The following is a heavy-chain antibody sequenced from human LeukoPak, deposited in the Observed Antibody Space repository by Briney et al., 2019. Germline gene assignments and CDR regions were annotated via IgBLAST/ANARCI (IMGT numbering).Heavy chain of an antibody. Sequence: ETLSLTCAVYGGSFSGYYWSWIRQPPGKGLEWIGEINHSGSTNYNPSLKSRVTISVDTSKNQFSLKLSSVTAADTAVYYCARQGTWIQLWLKAFDIWGQGTMVTVSS. J-gene: IGHJ3*02. CDR3: ARQGTWIQLWLKAFDI. V-gene: IGHV4-34*01. D-gene: IGHD5-18*01. CDR1: GGSFSGYY. CDR2: INHSGST.